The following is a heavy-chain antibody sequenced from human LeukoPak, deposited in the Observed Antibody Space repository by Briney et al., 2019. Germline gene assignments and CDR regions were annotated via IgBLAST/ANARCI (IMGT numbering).Heavy chain of an antibody. CDR2: IIPILGIA. J-gene: IGHJ4*02. CDR3: ATGQGAHRNFDY. D-gene: IGHD3-16*01. V-gene: IGHV1-69*02. Sequence: SVKVSCKASGGTFSSYTISWVRRAPGQGLEWMGRIIPILGIANYAQKFQGRVTITADKSTSTAYMELSSLRSEDTAVYYCATGQGAHRNFDYWGQGTLVTVSS. CDR1: GGTFSSYT.